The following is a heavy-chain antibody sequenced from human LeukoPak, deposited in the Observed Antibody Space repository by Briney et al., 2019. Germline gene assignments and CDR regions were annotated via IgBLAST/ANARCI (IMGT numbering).Heavy chain of an antibody. Sequence: ASVKVSCKASGYTFTSYGISWVRQAPGQGLEWMGWISAYNGNTNYAQKLQGTVTMTTDASTSTAYMELRSLRSDDTAVYYCARGFSSSWGHNWFDPWGQGTLVTVSS. D-gene: IGHD6-13*01. J-gene: IGHJ5*02. V-gene: IGHV1-18*01. CDR3: ARGFSSSWGHNWFDP. CDR2: ISAYNGNT. CDR1: GYTFTSYG.